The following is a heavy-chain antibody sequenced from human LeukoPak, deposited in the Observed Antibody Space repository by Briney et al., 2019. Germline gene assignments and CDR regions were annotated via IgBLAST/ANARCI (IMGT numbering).Heavy chain of an antibody. CDR1: GYTFTGYY. D-gene: IGHD1-20*01. CDR3: ARGITGTTVFDY. Sequence: ASLKVSCKASGYTFTGYYMHRVRQAPRQGVEWMGWINPNSGGTNYAQKFQGRVTMTRDTSISTAYMELSRLRSDDTAVYYCARGITGTTVFDYWGQGALVTISS. J-gene: IGHJ4*02. V-gene: IGHV1-2*02. CDR2: INPNSGGT.